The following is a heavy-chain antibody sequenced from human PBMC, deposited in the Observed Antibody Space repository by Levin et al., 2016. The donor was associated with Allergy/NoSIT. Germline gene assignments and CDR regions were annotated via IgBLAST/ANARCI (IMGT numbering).Heavy chain of an antibody. V-gene: IGHV3-11*01. CDR3: AKGGGAGSTAYYGMDV. CDR1: GFTFSDYY. Sequence: GGSLRLSCAASGFTFSDYYMSWIRQAPGKGLEWVAFISASGYSGKYADSVKGRFTVSRDNAKNSMYLQMDSLRAEDTAVYYCAKGGGAGSTAYYGMDVWGQGTTVTVSS. CDR2: ISASGYSG. J-gene: IGHJ6*02. D-gene: IGHD1-26*01.